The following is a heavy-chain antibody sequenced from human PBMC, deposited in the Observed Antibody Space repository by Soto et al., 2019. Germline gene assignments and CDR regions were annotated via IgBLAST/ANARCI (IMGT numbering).Heavy chain of an antibody. CDR2: IRSKANSYAT. D-gene: IGHD3-22*01. Sequence: GGSLRLSCAASGFTFSGSAMHWVRQASGKGLKWVGRIRSKANSYATAYAASVKGRFTISRDDSKNTAYLQMNSLKTEDTAVYYCTSDKMAYYYDSSGYSDYWYFDLWGRGTLVTVSS. CDR3: TSDKMAYYYDSSGYSDYWYFDL. CDR1: GFTFSGSA. J-gene: IGHJ2*01. V-gene: IGHV3-73*01.